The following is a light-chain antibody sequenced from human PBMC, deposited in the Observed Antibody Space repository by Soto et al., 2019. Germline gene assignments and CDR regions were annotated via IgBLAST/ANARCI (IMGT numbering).Light chain of an antibody. CDR3: AAWDDSLNAYV. CDR1: SSNVGSNT. Sequence: QPVLTHPASASGTPGQRVTISCSGSSSNVGSNTVNWYQQLPGTAPKLLIYSNNQRPSGVPDRFSGSKSGTSASLAISGLQSGDEADYYCAAWDDSLNAYVFATGTKVTVL. CDR2: SNN. J-gene: IGLJ1*01. V-gene: IGLV1-44*01.